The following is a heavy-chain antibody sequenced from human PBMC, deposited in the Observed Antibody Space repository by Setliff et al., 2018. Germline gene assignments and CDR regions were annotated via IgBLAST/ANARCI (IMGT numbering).Heavy chain of an antibody. CDR1: GFSVSGNY. CDR3: ARGGVFGSSYFDL. CDR2: IDTGGRT. V-gene: IGHV3-53*01. D-gene: IGHD3-10*01. Sequence: PGESLRLSCVGSGFSVSGNYMNWVRQAPGKGLEWVSLIDTGGRTYYADSVKGRFTISRDNSKSTVYLQMNSLRGEDTAVYYCARGGVFGSSYFDLWGRGTLVTVSS. J-gene: IGHJ2*01.